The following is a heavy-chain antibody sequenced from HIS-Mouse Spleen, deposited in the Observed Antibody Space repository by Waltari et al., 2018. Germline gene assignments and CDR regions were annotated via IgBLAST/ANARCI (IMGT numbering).Heavy chain of an antibody. Sequence: QLQLQESGPGLVKPSEPLSLTCTVSGGSISSSRSYWGWIPPPPGKGLEWIGSIYYSGSTYYNPSLKSRVTISVDTSKNQFSLKLSSVTAADTAVYYCAREIPYSSSWYDWYFDLWGRGTLVTVSS. CDR1: GGSISSSRSY. V-gene: IGHV4-39*07. D-gene: IGHD6-13*01. CDR3: AREIPYSSSWYDWYFDL. J-gene: IGHJ2*01. CDR2: IYYSGST.